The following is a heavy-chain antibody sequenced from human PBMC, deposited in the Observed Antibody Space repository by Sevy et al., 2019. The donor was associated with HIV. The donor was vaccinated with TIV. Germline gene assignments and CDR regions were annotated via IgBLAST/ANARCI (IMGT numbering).Heavy chain of an antibody. J-gene: IGHJ6*02. V-gene: IGHV1-46*01. CDR1: GYTFTSYY. CDR2: INPSGGST. CDR3: ARDHTNYDFWSGYYWGGDYYGMDV. D-gene: IGHD3-3*01. Sequence: ASVKVSCKASGYTFTSYYMHWVRQAPGQGLEWMGIINPSGGSTSYAQKFQGRVTMTRDTSTSTVYMELSSQRSEDTAVYYCARDHTNYDFWSGYYWGGDYYGMDVWGQGTTVTVSS.